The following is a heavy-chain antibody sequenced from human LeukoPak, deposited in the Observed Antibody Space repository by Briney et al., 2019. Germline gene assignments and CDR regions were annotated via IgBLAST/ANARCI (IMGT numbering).Heavy chain of an antibody. V-gene: IGHV3-30*03. Sequence: HPGGSLRLSCAASGFTFSSYGMHWVRQAPGKGLEWVAVISYDGSNKYYADSVKGRFTISRDNSKNTLYLQMNSLRAEDTAVYYCVRRGASTGAFDIWGQGTMVTVS. J-gene: IGHJ3*02. CDR3: VRRGASTGAFDI. CDR1: GFTFSSYG. CDR2: ISYDGSNK. D-gene: IGHD1-26*01.